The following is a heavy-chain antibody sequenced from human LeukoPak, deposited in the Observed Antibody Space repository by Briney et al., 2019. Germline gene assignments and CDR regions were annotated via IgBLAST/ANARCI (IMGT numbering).Heavy chain of an antibody. Sequence: PSETLSLTCTVSGGSISSSSYYWGWIRQPPGKGLEWIGSIYYSGSTNYNPSLKSRVTISVDTSKNQFSLKLSSVTAADTAVYYCARGRLSGYYYYYMDVWGKGTTVTISS. J-gene: IGHJ6*03. CDR1: GGSISSSSYY. V-gene: IGHV4-39*07. CDR3: ARGRLSGYYYYYMDV. D-gene: IGHD2-15*01. CDR2: IYYSGST.